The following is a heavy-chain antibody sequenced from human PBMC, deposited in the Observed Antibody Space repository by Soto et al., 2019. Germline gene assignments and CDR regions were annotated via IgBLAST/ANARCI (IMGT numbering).Heavy chain of an antibody. CDR2: IRSKANSYAT. V-gene: IGHV3-73*01. Sequence: GGSLRLSCAASGFTFSGSAMHWVRQASGKGLEWVGRIRSKANSYATAYAASVKGRFTISRDDSKNTAYLQMNSLKTEDTAVYYCTSHTQTNPFTRIDYWGQGTLVTVSS. D-gene: IGHD1-7*01. J-gene: IGHJ4*02. CDR1: GFTFSGSA. CDR3: TSHTQTNPFTRIDY.